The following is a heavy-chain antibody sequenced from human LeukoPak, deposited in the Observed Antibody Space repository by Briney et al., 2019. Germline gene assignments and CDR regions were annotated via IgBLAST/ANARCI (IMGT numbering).Heavy chain of an antibody. D-gene: IGHD2-2*01. CDR2: IYTSGST. V-gene: IGHV4-4*07. J-gene: IGHJ4*02. CDR1: GGSISSYY. CDR3: AREDIAVVPAAFDY. Sequence: SETLSLTCTVSGGSISSYYWSWIRQPAGKGLEWIGRIYTSGSTNYNPSLKSRVTMSVDTSKNQFSLKLSSVTAADTAVYYCAREDIAVVPAAFDYWGQGTLVTVSS.